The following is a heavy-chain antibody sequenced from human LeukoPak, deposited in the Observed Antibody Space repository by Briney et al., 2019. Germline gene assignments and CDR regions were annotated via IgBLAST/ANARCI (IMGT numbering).Heavy chain of an antibody. CDR2: ISSSGSVI. Sequence: PGGSLRLSCAASGFTFSNYYMSWIRQAPGKGLEWISYISSSGSVIYHADSVKGRFTISRDNAKNSLYLQMNSLRAEDTAVYYCAGERHCSGDVCYSYYYYMDVWGKGTTVTVSS. D-gene: IGHD2-8*02. CDR3: AGERHCSGDVCYSYYYYMDV. V-gene: IGHV3-11*01. J-gene: IGHJ6*03. CDR1: GFTFSNYY.